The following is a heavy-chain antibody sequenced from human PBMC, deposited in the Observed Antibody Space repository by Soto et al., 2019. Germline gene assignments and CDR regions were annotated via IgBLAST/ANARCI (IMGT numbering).Heavy chain of an antibody. J-gene: IGHJ6*02. V-gene: IGHV1-2*02. CDR1: GYTFTGYY. CDR2: INPNSGGT. CDR3: ARESPLYYYGMDV. Sequence: SVKVSCKASGYTFTGYYMHWVRQAPGQGLEWMGWINPNSGGTNYAQKFQGRVTMTRDTSISTAYMELSRLRSDDTAVYYCARESPLYYYGMDVWGQGTTVTVSS.